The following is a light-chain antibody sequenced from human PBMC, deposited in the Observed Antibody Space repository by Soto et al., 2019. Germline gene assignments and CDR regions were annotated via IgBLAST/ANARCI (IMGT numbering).Light chain of an antibody. J-gene: IGKJ1*01. Sequence: DIQMTQSPSSLSASVGDRVTITCQASQDITSYLNWYQQKPGKAPKLLIYDASSLESGVPSRFSGSGSGTEFTLTISSLQPDDFATYYCQQYNSYRTFGQGTKVDIK. CDR3: QQYNSYRT. V-gene: IGKV1-5*01. CDR2: DAS. CDR1: QDITSY.